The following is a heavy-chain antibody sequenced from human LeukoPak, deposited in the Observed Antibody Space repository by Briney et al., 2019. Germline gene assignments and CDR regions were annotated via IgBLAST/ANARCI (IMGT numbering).Heavy chain of an antibody. CDR3: ARDQGLWFGELLPHGEYFQH. Sequence: PSQTLSLTCTVSGGSISSGGYYWSWIRQHPGKGLEWIGYIYYSGSTYYNPSLKSRVTISVDTSKNQFSLKLSSVTAADTAVYYCARDQGLWFGELLPHGEYFQHWGQGTLVTVSS. J-gene: IGHJ1*01. D-gene: IGHD3-10*01. V-gene: IGHV4-31*03. CDR2: IYYSGST. CDR1: GGSISSGGYY.